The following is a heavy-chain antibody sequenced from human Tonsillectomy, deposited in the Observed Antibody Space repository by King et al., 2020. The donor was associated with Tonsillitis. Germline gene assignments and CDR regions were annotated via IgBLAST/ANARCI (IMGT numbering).Heavy chain of an antibody. V-gene: IGHV4-59*08. J-gene: IGHJ6*03. CDR1: GGSISSYY. Sequence: VQLQESGPGLVKPSETLSLTCTVSGGSISSYYWSWIRQPPGKGLEWIGYIYYSGSTNYNPSLKSRVTISVDTSKNQFSLKLSSVTAADTAVYYCARRAASYYYYYMDVWGKGTTVTVSS. CDR2: IYYSGST. D-gene: IGHD6-13*01. CDR3: ARRAASYYYYYMDV.